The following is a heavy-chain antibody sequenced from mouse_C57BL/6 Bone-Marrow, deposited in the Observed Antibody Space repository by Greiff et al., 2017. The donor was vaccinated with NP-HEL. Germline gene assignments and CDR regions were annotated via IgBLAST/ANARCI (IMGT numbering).Heavy chain of an antibody. CDR2: IDPNSGGT. Sequence: QVQLQQPGAELVKPGASVKLSCKASGYTFTSYWMHWVKQRPGRGLEWIRRIDPNSGGTKYNEKFKSKATLTVDKPSSTAYMQLSSLTSEDSAVYYCARGDYDGGAWFAYWGQGTLVTVSA. CDR3: ARGDYDGGAWFAY. J-gene: IGHJ3*01. D-gene: IGHD2-4*01. V-gene: IGHV1-72*01. CDR1: GYTFTSYW.